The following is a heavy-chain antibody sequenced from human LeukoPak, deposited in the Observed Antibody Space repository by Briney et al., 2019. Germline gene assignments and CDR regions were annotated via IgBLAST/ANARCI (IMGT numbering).Heavy chain of an antibody. CDR2: INPNSGGT. J-gene: IGHJ3*02. Sequence: ASVKVSCKASGYTFTSFAMHWVRQAPGQGLEWMGRINPNSGGTNYAQKFQGRVTMTRDTSISTAYMELSRLRSDDTAVYYCLESSDAFDIWGQGTMVTVSS. CDR3: LESSDAFDI. CDR1: GYTFTSFA. V-gene: IGHV1-2*06.